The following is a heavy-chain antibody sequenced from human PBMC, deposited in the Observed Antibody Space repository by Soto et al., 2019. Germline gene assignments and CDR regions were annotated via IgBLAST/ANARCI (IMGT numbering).Heavy chain of an antibody. CDR3: ARERPDGSRLDP. J-gene: IGHJ5*02. V-gene: IGHV4-30-4*01. Sequence: SETLSLTCTISGGSISSGDYYWSWIRQPPGKGLEWIGYIYYSGSTYYNPSLKSRVTISVDTSKNQFSLKLSSVTAADTAVYYCARERPDGSRLDPWGQGTLVTVSS. CDR2: IYYSGST. CDR1: GGSISSGDYY. D-gene: IGHD6-13*01.